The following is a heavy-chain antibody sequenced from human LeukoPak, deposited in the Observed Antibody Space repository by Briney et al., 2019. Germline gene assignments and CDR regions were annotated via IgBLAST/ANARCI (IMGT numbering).Heavy chain of an antibody. CDR1: GGSISSSNW. V-gene: IGHV4-4*02. D-gene: IGHD2-2*01. J-gene: IGHJ4*02. CDR2: IYHSGST. CDR3: ARQSRYCSSTSCQYYFDY. Sequence: PSGTLSLTCAVSGGSISSSNWWSWVRQPPGKGLEWIGEIYHSGSTNYNPSLKSRFTISVDKSKNQFSLKLSSVTAADTAVYYCARQSRYCSSTSCQYYFDYWGQGTLVTVSS.